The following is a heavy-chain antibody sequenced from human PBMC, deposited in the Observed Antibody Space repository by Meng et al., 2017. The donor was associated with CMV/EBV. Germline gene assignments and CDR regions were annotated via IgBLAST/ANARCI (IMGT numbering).Heavy chain of an antibody. CDR2: IGTAGDT. Sequence: GESLKISCAACGFTFSSYDMRWVRQATGKGLEWVSAIGTAGDTYYPGSVKGRFTISRDNSKNTLYLQMNSLRAEATAVYYCARDGGSSGYYSNFDYWGQGTLVTVSS. D-gene: IGHD3-22*01. CDR1: GFTFSSYD. CDR3: ARDGGSSGYYSNFDY. V-gene: IGHV3-13*01. J-gene: IGHJ4*02.